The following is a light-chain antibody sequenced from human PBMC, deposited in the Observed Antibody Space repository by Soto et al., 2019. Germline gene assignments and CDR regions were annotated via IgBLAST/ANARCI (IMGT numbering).Light chain of an antibody. V-gene: IGLV2-14*01. CDR2: DVS. CDR3: SSYTNRSTVV. Sequence: QSALTQPASVSGSPGQSITISCTGTSSDVGGYHYVSWYQQDPGKAPKLMIYDVSNRPSGVSNRFSGSKSDNTASLTISGLQAEDEADYYCSSYTNRSTVVFGGGTKLTVL. CDR1: SSDVGGYHY. J-gene: IGLJ3*02.